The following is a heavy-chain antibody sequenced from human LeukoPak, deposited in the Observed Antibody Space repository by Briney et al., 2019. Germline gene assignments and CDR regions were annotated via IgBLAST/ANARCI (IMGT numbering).Heavy chain of an antibody. V-gene: IGHV4-59*01. D-gene: IGHD2-21*01. J-gene: IGHJ2*01. CDR1: GGSISSYY. CDR3: AREANSPTARYWYFDL. CDR2: VYYSGST. Sequence: SETLSLTCTVSGGSISSYYWSWMRQSPGKGLEWIGYVYYSGSTNYNPALKSRVTISFDTSENQFSLKLSSVTAADTAVYYCAREANSPTARYWYFDLWGRGTQVTVSS.